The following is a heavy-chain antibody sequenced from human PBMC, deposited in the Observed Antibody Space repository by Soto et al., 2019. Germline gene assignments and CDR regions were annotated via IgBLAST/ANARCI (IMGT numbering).Heavy chain of an antibody. CDR3: ARVHGGSRGYYYGMDV. D-gene: IGHD6-13*01. CDR1: GYTFTSYA. Sequence: ASVKVSCKASGYTFTSYAMHWVRQAPGQRLEWMGWINAGNGNTKYSQKFQGRVTITRDTAPSTAYMELSSLRTEDTAVYYCARVHGGSRGYYYGMDVWGQGTTVTVSS. CDR2: INAGNGNT. V-gene: IGHV1-3*01. J-gene: IGHJ6*02.